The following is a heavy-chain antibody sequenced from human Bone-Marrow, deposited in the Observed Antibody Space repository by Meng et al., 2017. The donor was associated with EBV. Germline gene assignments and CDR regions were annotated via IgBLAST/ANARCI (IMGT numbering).Heavy chain of an antibody. CDR1: GCSISSSSYY. V-gene: IGHV4-39*06. D-gene: IGHD2-15*01. CDR2: IYYSGST. CDR3: ARVVAAIDY. Sequence: RLRRSQSGPGLVKPCATLALTCTVSGCSISSSSYYWGLIRHPPGKGLEWIGSIYYSGSTYYNPSLKSRVTISVDTSKNQFSLKLSSVTAADTAVYYCARVVAAIDYWGQGTLVTVSS. J-gene: IGHJ4*02.